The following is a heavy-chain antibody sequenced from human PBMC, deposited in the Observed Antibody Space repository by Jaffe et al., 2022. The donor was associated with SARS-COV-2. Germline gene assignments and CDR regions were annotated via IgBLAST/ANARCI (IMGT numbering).Heavy chain of an antibody. Sequence: EVQLVASGGDLIQPGGSLRLSCAVSGFIVSSNDMSWVRQAPGKGLEWVSLLYSGSTTKFADSVKGRFTISRDHSKNTLYLQMDSLRAEDTAVYYCARFSRGRFDYWGQGTLVTVSS. CDR2: LYSGSTT. CDR1: GFIVSSND. CDR3: ARFSRGRFDY. D-gene: IGHD1-1*01. J-gene: IGHJ4*02. V-gene: IGHV3-53*01.